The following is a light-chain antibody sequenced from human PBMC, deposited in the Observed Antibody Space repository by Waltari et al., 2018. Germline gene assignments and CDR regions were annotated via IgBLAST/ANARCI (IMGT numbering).Light chain of an antibody. J-gene: IGLJ2*01. Sequence: QSALTQPASVSGSPGQSITLSCTGTNSDVGGYNYVSWYQQHPGKAPKFLIYDVSNRPSVVSTRCSGSKSGNTASLTISGLQDEDEADYYCSSYTSSNTLLFGGGTKLTVL. CDR2: DVS. CDR1: NSDVGGYNY. CDR3: SSYTSSNTLL. V-gene: IGLV2-14*03.